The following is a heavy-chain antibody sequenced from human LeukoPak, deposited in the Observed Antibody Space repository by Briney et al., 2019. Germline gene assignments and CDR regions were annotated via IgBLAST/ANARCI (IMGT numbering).Heavy chain of an antibody. Sequence: GFLRLSCAASGFTFSSYAMHWVRQAPGKGLEYVSAISSNGGSTYYANSVKGRFTISRDNSKNTLYLQMGSLRAEDMAVYYCAVSNWMDPWGQGTLVTVSS. J-gene: IGHJ5*02. V-gene: IGHV3-64*01. CDR1: GFTFSSYA. CDR2: ISSNGGST. CDR3: AVSNWMDP.